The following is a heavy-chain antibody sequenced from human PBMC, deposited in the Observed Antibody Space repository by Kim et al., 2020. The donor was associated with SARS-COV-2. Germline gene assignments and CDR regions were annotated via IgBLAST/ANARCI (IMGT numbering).Heavy chain of an antibody. CDR2: T. V-gene: IGHV3-23*01. Sequence: TYSADPRKGRLTIPRDNSRNTLYLQMNSLRAEDTAVYYCARKVTPYDYWGQGTLVSVSS. CDR3: ARKVTPYDY. D-gene: IGHD2-15*01. J-gene: IGHJ4*02.